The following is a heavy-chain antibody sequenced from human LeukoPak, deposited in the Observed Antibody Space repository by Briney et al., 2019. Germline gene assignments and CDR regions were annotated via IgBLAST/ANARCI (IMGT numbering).Heavy chain of an antibody. J-gene: IGHJ4*02. CDR1: CGSISSYY. Sequence: KPSETLSLTCTVSCGSISSYYWSWIRQPPGKGLEWIGYIYYSGSTNYNPSLKSRVTISVDTSKNQFSLKLSSVTAADTAVYYCARQQDSSGYCDYWGQGTLVTVSS. D-gene: IGHD3-22*01. CDR3: ARQQDSSGYCDY. CDR2: IYYSGST. V-gene: IGHV4-59*08.